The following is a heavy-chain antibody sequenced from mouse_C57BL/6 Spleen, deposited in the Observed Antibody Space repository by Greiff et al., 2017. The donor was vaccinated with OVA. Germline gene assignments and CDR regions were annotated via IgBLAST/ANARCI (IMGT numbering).Heavy chain of an antibody. CDR3: TGRLLGGYFDV. D-gene: IGHD1-1*01. J-gene: IGHJ1*03. CDR2: IRLKSDNYAT. CDR1: GFTFSNYW. V-gene: IGHV6-3*01. Sequence: EVQRVESGGGLVQPGGSMKLSCVASGFTFSNYWMNWVRQSPEKGLEWVAQIRLKSDNYATHYAESVKGRFTISRDDSKSSVYLQMNNLRAEDTGIYYCTGRLLGGYFDVWGTGTTVTVSS.